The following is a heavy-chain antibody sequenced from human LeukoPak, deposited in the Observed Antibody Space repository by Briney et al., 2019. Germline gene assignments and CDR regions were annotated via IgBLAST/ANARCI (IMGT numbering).Heavy chain of an antibody. CDR2: IDTSDGNT. D-gene: IGHD4/OR15-4a*01. J-gene: IGHJ5*02. CDR1: GYTFTTYH. V-gene: IGHV1-46*01. CDR3: ATERSGATWFDP. Sequence: ASVKVSCKASGYTFTTYHMHWVRQAHGQGLGWVGMIDTSDGNTNCAQKFQGRVTMTRDTSTSTVYMELSYLRSEDTAVYYCATERSGATWFDPWGQGTLVTVSS.